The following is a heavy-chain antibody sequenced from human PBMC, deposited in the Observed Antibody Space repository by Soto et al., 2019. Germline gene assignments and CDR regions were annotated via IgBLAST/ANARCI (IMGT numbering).Heavy chain of an antibody. J-gene: IGHJ4*02. CDR1: GGSISPYY. V-gene: IGHV4-59*12. CDR2: VNYSGST. D-gene: IGHD3-22*01. CDR3: ARPYYYDSSGYLN. Sequence: PSETLSLTCTVSGGSISPYYWSWIRQPPGKGLEWIGYVNYSGSTNYNPSLKSRVTISVDTSKNQFSLKLSSATAADTAVYYCARPYYYDSSGYLNWGQGTLVTVSS.